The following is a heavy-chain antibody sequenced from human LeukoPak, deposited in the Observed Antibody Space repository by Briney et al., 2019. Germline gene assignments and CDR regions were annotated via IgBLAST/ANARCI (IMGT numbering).Heavy chain of an antibody. V-gene: IGHV3-7*05. CDR2: IKQHGNEK. J-gene: IGHJ4*02. CDR3: ARVRGGYYFDY. CDR1: GFVFSSYW. D-gene: IGHD3-16*01. Sequence: GGSLRLSCAASGFVFSSYWMTWVRQAPGKGLEWMANIKQHGNEKYYVDSVKGRFTISRDNAKNSLLLQMNSLRAEDTAVYYCARVRGGYYFDYWGQGTLVTVSS.